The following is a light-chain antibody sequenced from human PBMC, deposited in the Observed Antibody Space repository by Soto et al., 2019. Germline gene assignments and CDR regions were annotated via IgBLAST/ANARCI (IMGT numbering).Light chain of an antibody. CDR2: GAS. J-gene: IGKJ2*01. Sequence: EIVLTQSPGTLSLSPGEGATLSCRASQSVASSYLAWYQQKPGQAPRLLIYGASNRATGIPDRFSGGGSGTDFTLTIRRLEPEDFAVYYCQQYGSSSYTFGQGTKLEI. CDR1: QSVASSY. CDR3: QQYGSSSYT. V-gene: IGKV3-20*01.